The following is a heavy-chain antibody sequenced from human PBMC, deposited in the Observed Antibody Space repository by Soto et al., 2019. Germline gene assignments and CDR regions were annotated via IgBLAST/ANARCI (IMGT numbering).Heavy chain of an antibody. CDR1: GFTFSSYA. D-gene: IGHD4-17*01. CDR2: ISGGGGST. Sequence: EVQLLESGGGLVQLGGSLRLSCAASGFTFSSYAMSWVRQAPGKGLEWVSSISGGGGSTHYADSVKGRFTISRDNSKNTLYLQMNGLRDEDTAVYYCAKGVSTGGDYFDYWGQGTLVTVSS. CDR3: AKGVSTGGDYFDY. J-gene: IGHJ4*02. V-gene: IGHV3-23*01.